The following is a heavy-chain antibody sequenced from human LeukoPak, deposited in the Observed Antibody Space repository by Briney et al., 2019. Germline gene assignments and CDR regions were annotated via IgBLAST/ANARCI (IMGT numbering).Heavy chain of an antibody. Sequence: TGGSLRLSCAASGFTGSSSFMGWVRQAPGKGLEWVSVIYGGGDNFYVGSVKGRFTTSRDNTKTTLYLQMNSLGAEATAVYYCAWGRGSSNGYVDQWGQGTLVTVSS. CDR1: GFTGSSSF. CDR2: IYGGGDN. CDR3: AWGRGSSNGYVDQ. D-gene: IGHD3-10*02. V-gene: IGHV3-53*01. J-gene: IGHJ4*02.